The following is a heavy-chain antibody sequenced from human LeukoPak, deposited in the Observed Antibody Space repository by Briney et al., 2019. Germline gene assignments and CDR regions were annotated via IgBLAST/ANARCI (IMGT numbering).Heavy chain of an antibody. CDR1: GCTFITYA. CDR2: ISGSGGYT. D-gene: IGHD3-3*01. J-gene: IGHJ4*02. CDR3: AREVTQVLEYQFDY. Sequence: GGSLRLSCAVTGCTFITYARNWLRQAPGKGLEWVTAISGSGGYTSYADSVRGRFTISRDNSENTLYLPMNSLRAADTAVYSCAREVTQVLEYQFDYWGQGTLVTVSS. V-gene: IGHV3-23*01.